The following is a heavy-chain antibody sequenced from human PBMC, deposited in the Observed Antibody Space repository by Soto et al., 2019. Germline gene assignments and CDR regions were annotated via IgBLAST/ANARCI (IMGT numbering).Heavy chain of an antibody. CDR3: AREGDYYDSRPKYGMEV. Sequence: GGSLRLSCAASGFTFSSYSMNWVCQAPGKGLEWVSYISSSSSTIYYADSVKGRFTISRDNAKNSLYLQMNSLRAEDTAVYYCAREGDYYDSRPKYGMEVWGQGTTVTVSS. J-gene: IGHJ6*02. V-gene: IGHV3-48*01. CDR2: ISSSSSTI. CDR1: GFTFSSYS. D-gene: IGHD3-22*01.